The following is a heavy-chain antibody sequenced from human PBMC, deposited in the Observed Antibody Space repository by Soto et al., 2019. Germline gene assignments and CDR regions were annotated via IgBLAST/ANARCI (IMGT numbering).Heavy chain of an antibody. D-gene: IGHD2-21*02. CDR1: GGSISSGGYY. CDR2: IYYSGST. Sequence: TSETLSLTCTVSGGSISSGGYYWSWIRQHPGKGLEWIGYIYYSGSTYYNPSLKSRVTISVDTSKNQFSLKLSSVTAADTAVYYCARARGDVVVTADFDYWGQGTLVTVSS. V-gene: IGHV4-31*03. CDR3: ARARGDVVVTADFDY. J-gene: IGHJ4*02.